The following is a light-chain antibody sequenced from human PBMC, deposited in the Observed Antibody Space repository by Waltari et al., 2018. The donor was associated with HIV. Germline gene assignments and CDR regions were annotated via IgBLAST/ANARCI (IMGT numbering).Light chain of an antibody. Sequence: DIQMTQSPSSLSASVGDRVTITCRAGQSISSYLNWYQQKPGKAPQLLIYVASTLQSGVPSRFSGSGSGTDFTLTINNLQPEDFATYYCQQTYSTPFTFGPGTRVDI. V-gene: IGKV1-39*01. CDR3: QQTYSTPFT. J-gene: IGKJ3*01. CDR1: QSISSY. CDR2: VAS.